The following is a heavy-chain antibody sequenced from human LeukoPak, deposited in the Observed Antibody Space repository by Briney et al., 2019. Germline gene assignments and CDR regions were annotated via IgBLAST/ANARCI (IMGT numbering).Heavy chain of an antibody. CDR1: GFTVSSNY. J-gene: IGHJ4*02. CDR2: IYSGGNT. CDR3: ARDLGHEY. V-gene: IGHV3-53*01. Sequence: GGSLRLSCAASGFTVSSNYMNWVRQAPGKGLEWVSIIYSGGNTYYADSVKGRFTISRDNSKNTLYLQMNSLRAEDTAMYYCARDLGHEYWGQGTLVTASS.